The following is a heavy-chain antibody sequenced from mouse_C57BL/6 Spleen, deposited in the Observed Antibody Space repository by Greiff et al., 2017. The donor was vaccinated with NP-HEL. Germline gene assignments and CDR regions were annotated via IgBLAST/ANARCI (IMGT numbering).Heavy chain of an antibody. CDR3: ARKGGSSSWYFDV. D-gene: IGHD1-1*01. V-gene: IGHV1-50*01. CDR2: IDPSDSYT. CDR1: GYTFTSYW. J-gene: IGHJ1*03. Sequence: VQLQQPGAELVKPGASVKLSCKASGYTFTSYWMQWVKQRPGQGLEWIGEIDPSDSYTNYNQKFKGKATLTVDTSSSTAYMQLSSLTSEDSAVYYCARKGGSSSWYFDVWGTGTTVTVSS.